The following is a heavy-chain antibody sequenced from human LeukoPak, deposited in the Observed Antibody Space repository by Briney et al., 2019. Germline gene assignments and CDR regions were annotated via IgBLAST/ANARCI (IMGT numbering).Heavy chain of an antibody. Sequence: ASVKVSCKASGYTFIGYYMHWVRQAPGQGLEWMGWINPNSGGTNYAQKFQGRVTMTRDTSISTAYMELSRLRSDDTAVYYCARDISGSYPAYYFDYWGQGTLVTVSS. D-gene: IGHD1-26*01. J-gene: IGHJ4*02. CDR1: GYTFIGYY. CDR2: INPNSGGT. V-gene: IGHV1-2*02. CDR3: ARDISGSYPAYYFDY.